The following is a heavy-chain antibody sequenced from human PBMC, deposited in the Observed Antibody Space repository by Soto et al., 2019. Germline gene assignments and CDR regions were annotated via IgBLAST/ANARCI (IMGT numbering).Heavy chain of an antibody. J-gene: IGHJ4*02. CDR2: ISSSSSYI. CDR3: ARDPPAVHYYDSSGYYDY. D-gene: IGHD3-22*01. V-gene: IGHV3-21*01. CDR1: GFTFSSYS. Sequence: SGGSLRLSCAASGFTFSSYSMNWVRQAPGKGLEWVSSISSSSSYIYYADSVKGRFTISRDNAKNSLYLQMNSLRAEDTAVYYCARDPPAVHYYDSSGYYDYWGQGTLVTVSS.